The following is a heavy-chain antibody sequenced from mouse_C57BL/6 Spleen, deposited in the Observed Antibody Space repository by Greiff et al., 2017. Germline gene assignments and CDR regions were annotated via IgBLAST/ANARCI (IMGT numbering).Heavy chain of an antibody. V-gene: IGHV5-2*01. Sequence: EVQLMESGGGLVQPGESLKLSCESNEYEFPSHDMSWVRTTPEKRLELVAAINSDGGSPYYPDTMERRFIISRDNTKKTLYLQMSSLRSEDTALYYCARHGGTGTDYYAMDYWGQGASVTVSS. CDR2: INSDGGSP. CDR1: EYEFPSHD. CDR3: ARHGGTGTDYYAMDY. J-gene: IGHJ4*01. D-gene: IGHD4-1*01.